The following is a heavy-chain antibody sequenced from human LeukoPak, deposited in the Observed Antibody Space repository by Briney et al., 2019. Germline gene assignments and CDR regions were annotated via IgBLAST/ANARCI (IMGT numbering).Heavy chain of an antibody. CDR1: GGSISSYY. D-gene: IGHD3-22*01. J-gene: IGHJ4*02. CDR2: IYYSGST. Sequence: PSETLSLTCTVSGGSISSYYWNWIRQPPGKGLEWSGYIYYSGSTNYNPSLKSRVTTSVDTSKNQFSLKLSSVTAADTAVYYCARERLGYYDRSGLDYWGQGTLVTVSS. V-gene: IGHV4-59*01. CDR3: ARERLGYYDRSGLDY.